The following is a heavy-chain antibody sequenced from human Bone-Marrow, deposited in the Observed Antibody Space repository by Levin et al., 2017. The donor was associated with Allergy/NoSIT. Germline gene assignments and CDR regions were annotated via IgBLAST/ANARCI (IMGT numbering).Heavy chain of an antibody. CDR1: GGTVSSSRYY. Sequence: SETLSLTCTVSGGTVSSSRYYWGWIRQPPGKGLQWIGTVYYSGSTDYNPSLKSRVAISLDTSKNHLSLRLTSVSAADTAVYYCARLNDYVWGSYRTDFDYWGLGTLVTVSS. V-gene: IGHV4-39*02. CDR2: VYYSGST. D-gene: IGHD3-16*02. J-gene: IGHJ4*02. CDR3: ARLNDYVWGSYRTDFDY.